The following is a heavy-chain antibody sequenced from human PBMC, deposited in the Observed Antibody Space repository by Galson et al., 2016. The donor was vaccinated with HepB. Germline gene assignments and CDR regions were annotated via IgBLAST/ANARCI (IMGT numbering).Heavy chain of an antibody. CDR3: ARLKILATIAAPHWFDP. CDR1: GGSFSGYY. J-gene: IGHJ5*02. V-gene: IGHV4-34*01. D-gene: IGHD6-13*01. CDR2: INHSGST. Sequence: ETLSLTCAVYGGSFSGYYWTWIRQPPGKRLEWIGEINHSGSTNYNPSLKSRVTISVDTSRTQFSLKLNSVTAADTAMYYCARLKILATIAAPHWFDPWGQGTLVTVSS.